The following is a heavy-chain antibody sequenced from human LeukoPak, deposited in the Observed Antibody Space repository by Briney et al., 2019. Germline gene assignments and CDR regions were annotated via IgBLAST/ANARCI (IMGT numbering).Heavy chain of an antibody. V-gene: IGHV1-69*13. CDR3: ARPGGLPRYYYYMDV. J-gene: IGHJ6*03. CDR2: IIPIFGTA. CDR1: GGTFSSYA. D-gene: IGHD3-16*01. Sequence: SVKVSCKASGGTFSSYAISWVRQAPGQGLEWMGGIIPIFGTANYAQKFQGRVTITADESTSTAYMELSSLRSEDTAVYYCARPGGLPRYYYYMDVWGKGTTVTVSS.